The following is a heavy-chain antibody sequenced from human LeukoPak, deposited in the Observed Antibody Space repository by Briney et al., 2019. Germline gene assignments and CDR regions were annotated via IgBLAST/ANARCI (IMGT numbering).Heavy chain of an antibody. Sequence: GGSLRLSCAASGFTFSNYYMSWIRQAPGKGLEWVSYISSSGSTIYYADSVKGRFTISRDNAKNSLYLQMNSLRAEDTAVYYCAKLGDFWSGYYPHYWGQGTLVTVSS. CDR2: ISSSGSTI. V-gene: IGHV3-11*04. D-gene: IGHD3-3*01. CDR3: AKLGDFWSGYYPHY. J-gene: IGHJ4*02. CDR1: GFTFSNYY.